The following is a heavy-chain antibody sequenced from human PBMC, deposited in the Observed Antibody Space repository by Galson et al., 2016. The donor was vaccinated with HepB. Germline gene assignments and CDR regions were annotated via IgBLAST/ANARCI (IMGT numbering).Heavy chain of an antibody. CDR1: GLAFSTYA. Sequence: SLRLSCAASGLAFSTYAMSWVRQAPGKGLEWVSAISGGGGDRTYYADSVKGRFTISRDNSKNTLYLERNILRAEDAAVYYCAKDAARGGGSCFDVWGQGTTVTVSS. D-gene: IGHD2-15*01. CDR3: AKDAARGGGSCFDV. CDR2: ISGGGGDRT. J-gene: IGHJ6*02. V-gene: IGHV3-23*01.